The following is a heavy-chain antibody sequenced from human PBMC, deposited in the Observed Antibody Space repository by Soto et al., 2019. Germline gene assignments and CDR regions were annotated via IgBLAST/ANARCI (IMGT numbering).Heavy chain of an antibody. CDR1: AGTFSSYA. V-gene: IGHV1-69*01. CDR2: IIPIFGTA. CDR3: AREGGSSSPPYFDY. J-gene: IGHJ4*02. Sequence: QVQLVQSGAEVKKPGSSVKVSCKASAGTFSSYAISWVRQAPGQGLEWMGGIIPIFGTANYAQKFQCRVTITADESTSTAYMEPSSLRSEDTAVYYCAREGGSSSPPYFDYWGRGTLVTVSS. D-gene: IGHD6-6*01.